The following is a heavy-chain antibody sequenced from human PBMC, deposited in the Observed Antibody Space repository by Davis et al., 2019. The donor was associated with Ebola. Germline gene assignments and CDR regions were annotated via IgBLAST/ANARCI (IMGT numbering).Heavy chain of an antibody. CDR2: IKKDASEK. CDR1: GFTFGSDW. Sequence: VGSLRLSCAASGFTFGSDWMSWVRQAPGKGLEWVANIKKDASEKYYVDSVKGRFTISRDNAKNSLYLQMNNLRPEDTAVYYCARNGDYISAWGQGTLVTVSS. V-gene: IGHV3-7*01. J-gene: IGHJ5*02. CDR3: ARNGDYISA. D-gene: IGHD4-17*01.